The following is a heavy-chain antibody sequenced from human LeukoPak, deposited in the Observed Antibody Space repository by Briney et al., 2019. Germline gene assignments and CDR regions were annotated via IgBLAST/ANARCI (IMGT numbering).Heavy chain of an antibody. V-gene: IGHV1-2*02. CDR1: GYTFTGYY. CDR2: INPNSGGT. Sequence: ASVKVSCKASGYTFTGYYMHWVRQAPGQGLEWMGWINPNSGGTNYAQKFQGRVTMTRDTSISTAYMELSRLRSDDTAVYYCARKRVPAAIGLDPWGQATLVTASS. J-gene: IGHJ5*02. CDR3: ARKRVPAAIGLDP. D-gene: IGHD2-2*01.